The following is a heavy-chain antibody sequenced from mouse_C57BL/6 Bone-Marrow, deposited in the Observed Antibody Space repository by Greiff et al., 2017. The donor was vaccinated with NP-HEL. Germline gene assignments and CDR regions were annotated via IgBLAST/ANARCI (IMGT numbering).Heavy chain of an antibody. Sequence: EVKLMESGPGLVKPSQSLSLTCSVTGYSITSGYYWNWIRQFPGNKLEWMGYISYDGSNNYNPSLKNRISITRDTSKNQFFLKLNSVTTEDTATYYCARGWLLFAYWGQGTLVTVSA. V-gene: IGHV3-6*01. CDR1: GYSITSGYY. CDR3: ARGWLLFAY. J-gene: IGHJ3*01. CDR2: ISYDGSN. D-gene: IGHD2-3*01.